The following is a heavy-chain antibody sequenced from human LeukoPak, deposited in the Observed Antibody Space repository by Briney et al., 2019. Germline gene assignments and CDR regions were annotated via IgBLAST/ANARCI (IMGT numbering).Heavy chain of an antibody. V-gene: IGHV1-8*01. CDR2: MNPNSGNT. J-gene: IGHJ4*02. Sequence: ASVKVSCKASGYTFTSYDINWVRQAIGQGLEWMGWMNPNSGNTGYAQKFQGRVTMTRNTSISTAYMELSSPRSEDTAVYYCARSQELRYFDWLLPKATPFDYWGQGTLVTVSS. CDR3: ARSQELRYFDWLLPKATPFDY. CDR1: GYTFTSYD. D-gene: IGHD3-9*01.